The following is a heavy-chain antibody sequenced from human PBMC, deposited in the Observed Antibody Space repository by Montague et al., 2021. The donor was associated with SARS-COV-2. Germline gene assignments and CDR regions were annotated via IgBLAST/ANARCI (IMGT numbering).Heavy chain of an antibody. J-gene: IGHJ4*02. CDR3: ARDARGGDFGGY. V-gene: IGHV4-59*01. Sequence: SETLSLTYTVSGDSISSYYWSWIWQSPGKGLEWIGKIDFSGTTNYNPSLKSRVTISVDTSKNQFSLQLSSVTAADAAVYYCARDARGGDFGGYWGQGILVTVSS. CDR1: GDSISSYY. D-gene: IGHD2-21*02. CDR2: IDFSGTT.